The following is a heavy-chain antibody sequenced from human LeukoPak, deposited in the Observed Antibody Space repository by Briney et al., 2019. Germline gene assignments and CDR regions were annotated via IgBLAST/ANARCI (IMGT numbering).Heavy chain of an antibody. J-gene: IGHJ4*02. D-gene: IGHD3-10*01. CDR2: ISYDGSNK. CDR3: AKSLMVRGVNDY. Sequence: GGSLRLSCAASGFTFSSYGMHWVRQAPGKGLEWVAVISYDGSNKYYADSVKGRFTISRDNSKSTLYLQMNSLRAEDTAVYYCAKSLMVRGVNDYWGQGTLVTVSS. CDR1: GFTFSSYG. V-gene: IGHV3-30*18.